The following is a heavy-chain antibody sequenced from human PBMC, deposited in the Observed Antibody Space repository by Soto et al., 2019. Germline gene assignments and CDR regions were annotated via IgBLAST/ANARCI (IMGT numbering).Heavy chain of an antibody. CDR1: GFTVSSNY. CDR3: ARVSSPFGY. Sequence: EVQLVETGGGLIQPGGSLRLSCAVSGFTVSSNYMSWVRQAPGKGLEWVSVIYSSGNTYYADSVKARFNVSRDKSKNTVYLPMNSLRAEDTAMYYCARVSSPFGYWGQGTLVTVSS. CDR2: IYSSGNT. D-gene: IGHD3-16*01. J-gene: IGHJ4*02. V-gene: IGHV3-53*02.